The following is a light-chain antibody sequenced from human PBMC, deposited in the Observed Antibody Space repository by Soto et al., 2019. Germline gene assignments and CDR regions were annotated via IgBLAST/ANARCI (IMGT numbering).Light chain of an antibody. J-gene: IGKJ1*01. CDR3: QLYNRNTWS. CDR2: GAS. V-gene: IGKV1-5*01. CDR1: QSVGTW. Sequence: DIQMTQSPSTLSASVGGRVTITCRASQSVGTWVAWYQQKPGKAPKLLIYGASNLESGVPSRFSGSGSGTEFTLTITTLQPDDFATYFCQLYNRNTWSFDPGTKVDI.